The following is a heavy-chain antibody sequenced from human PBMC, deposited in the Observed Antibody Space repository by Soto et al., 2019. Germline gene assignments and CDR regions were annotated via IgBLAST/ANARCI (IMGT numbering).Heavy chain of an antibody. D-gene: IGHD4-17*01. CDR3: ASGLVTTLHY. J-gene: IGHJ4*02. V-gene: IGHV4-30-2*01. CDR2: IYHSGST. Sequence: SETLSLTCAIAGCSISGVRYSWSWIRQPPGKGLEWIGYIYHSGSTYYNPSLKSRVTIAVDRSKNQFSLKLSSVTAADTAVYYCASGLVTTLHYWGQGTLVTVS. CDR1: GCSISGVRYS.